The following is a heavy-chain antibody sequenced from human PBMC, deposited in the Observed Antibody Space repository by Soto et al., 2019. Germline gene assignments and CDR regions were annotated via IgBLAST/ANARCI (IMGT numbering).Heavy chain of an antibody. CDR3: ARDSGNGTGTSVNHYLDY. CDR1: GFTFGVYW. V-gene: IGHV3-7*01. D-gene: IGHD3-10*01. CDR2: IKWDASEK. J-gene: IGHJ4*01. Sequence: EVQLEESGGGLVQPGGSLRLSCAASGFTFGVYWMSWVRQAPGKGLEWLGTIKWDASEKEYVDSVKGRFTISRDNAKNTLYLQMDSLRAEDTADYYCARDSGNGTGTSVNHYLDYWGHGTVVTLS.